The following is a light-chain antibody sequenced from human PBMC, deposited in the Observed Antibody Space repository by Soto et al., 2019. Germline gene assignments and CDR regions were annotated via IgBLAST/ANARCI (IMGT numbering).Light chain of an antibody. CDR1: QDIGSW. CDR2: GAS. J-gene: IGKJ5*01. Sequence: DIQMTQSPSSVSASVGDRVTITCRASQDIGSWLAWYQQKPGKAPDLLIYGASSLQSGVPSRFYGSGSGTDFPLTLSSLKPEDFATYYCQQGGSFPITFGQGTRLEIK. CDR3: QQGGSFPIT. V-gene: IGKV1-12*01.